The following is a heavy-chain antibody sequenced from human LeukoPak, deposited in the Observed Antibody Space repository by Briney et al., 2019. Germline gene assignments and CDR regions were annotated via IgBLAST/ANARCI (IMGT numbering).Heavy chain of an antibody. CDR2: ILGSGGST. V-gene: IGHV3-23*01. CDR3: AKVVVVAATNIDAFDV. D-gene: IGHD2-15*01. CDR1: GFTFSNYA. J-gene: IGHJ3*01. Sequence: GGSLRLSCAASGFTFSNYAMGWVRQAPGKGLEWVSGILGSGGSTHYADSVKGRFTISRDNSKNTLYLQMNSLRGEDTAVYYCAKVVVVAATNIDAFDVWGQGTMVTVSS.